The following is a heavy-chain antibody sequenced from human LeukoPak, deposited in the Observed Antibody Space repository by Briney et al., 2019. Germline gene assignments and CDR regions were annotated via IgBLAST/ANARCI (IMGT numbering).Heavy chain of an antibody. J-gene: IGHJ4*02. V-gene: IGHV3-23*01. CDR3: ARTSVDIVVVPADPNFDY. D-gene: IGHD2-2*03. CDR2: ISGSSGST. Sequence: GGYLRLSCAASGFTFSTYAMSGVREAPGKGLEWVSAISGSSGSTYYADSVKGRFTISRDNSKNTLYLQMNSLRAEDTAVYYCARTSVDIVVVPADPNFDYWGQGTLVTVSS. CDR1: GFTFSTYA.